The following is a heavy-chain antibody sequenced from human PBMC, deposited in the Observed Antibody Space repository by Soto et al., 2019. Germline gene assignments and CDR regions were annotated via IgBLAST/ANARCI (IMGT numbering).Heavy chain of an antibody. CDR2: INPSGGST. CDR1: GYTFTNYY. J-gene: IGHJ4*02. D-gene: IGHD1-1*01. Sequence: ASVKVSCKASGYTFTNYYIHWVRQAPGLGLEWMGMINPSGGSTSYAQKFQGRVTMTRDTSTTTVYMDLSSLRSEDTAVYYCARNDKNGFDHWGQGTLVTVAS. CDR3: ARNDKNGFDH. V-gene: IGHV1-46*01.